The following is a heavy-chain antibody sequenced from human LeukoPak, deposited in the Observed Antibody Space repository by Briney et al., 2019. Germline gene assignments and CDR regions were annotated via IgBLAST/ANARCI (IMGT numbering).Heavy chain of an antibody. CDR1: GYTFTSYG. D-gene: IGHD2-2*02. CDR2: ISAYNGNT. Sequence: GASVKFSCNASGYTFTSYGISWVRQAPGQGLEWMGWISAYNGNTNYAQRHRGRVTMTTDTSTSTDYREVRSLRSDDTAVYYCARNYSSSTSCYTRVTDYFDYWGQGTLVTVSS. J-gene: IGHJ4*02. CDR3: ARNYSSSTSCYTRVTDYFDY. V-gene: IGHV1-18*01.